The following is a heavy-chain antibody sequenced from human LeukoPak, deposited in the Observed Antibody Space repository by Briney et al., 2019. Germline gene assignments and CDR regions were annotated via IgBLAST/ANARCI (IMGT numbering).Heavy chain of an antibody. CDR1: GFTFSSYA. CDR2: ISGSGGST. Sequence: GGSLRLSCAASGFTFSSYAMSWVRQAPGKGLEWVSAISGSGGSTYYADSVKGRFTVSRDNSKNTLYLQMNSLRAEDTAVYYCAKFGGNSASYWYFDLWGRGTLVTVSS. V-gene: IGHV3-23*01. CDR3: AKFGGNSASYWYFDL. D-gene: IGHD4-23*01. J-gene: IGHJ2*01.